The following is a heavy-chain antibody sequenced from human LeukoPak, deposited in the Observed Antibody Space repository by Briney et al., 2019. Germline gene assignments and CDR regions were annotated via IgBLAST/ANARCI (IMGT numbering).Heavy chain of an antibody. D-gene: IGHD3-10*01. CDR3: VSPYGSGSYPPCY. V-gene: IGHV3-11*06. CDR2: IGSSSSYI. CDR1: GFTFSDYY. J-gene: IGHJ4*02. Sequence: PGGSLRLSCAASGFTFSDYYMSWIRQAPGKGLEWVPSIGSSSSYIYYADSVKGRFTISRDNAKNSLYLQMNSLRAEDTAVYYCVSPYGSGSYPPCYWGQGTLVTVSS.